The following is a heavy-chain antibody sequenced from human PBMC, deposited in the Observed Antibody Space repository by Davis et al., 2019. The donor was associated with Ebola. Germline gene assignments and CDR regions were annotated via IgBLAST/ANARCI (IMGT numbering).Heavy chain of an antibody. CDR2: IKQDGSEK. Sequence: PGGSLRLSCAASGFTFSNYYMSWVRQAPGKGLEWVGKIKQDGSEKHYVDSVKGRFTISRDNAKNSLYLQMNSLRAEDTAVYYCAKQKEDCSSSSCPYYFDYWGRGTQVTVSS. V-gene: IGHV3-7*01. D-gene: IGHD2-2*01. J-gene: IGHJ4*02. CDR3: AKQKEDCSSSSCPYYFDY. CDR1: GFTFSNYY.